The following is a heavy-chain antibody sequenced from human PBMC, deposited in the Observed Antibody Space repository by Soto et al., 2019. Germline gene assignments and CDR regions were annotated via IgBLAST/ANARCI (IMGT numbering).Heavy chain of an antibody. Sequence: QVQLVQSGSDVKKPGASFTVSCKASGYIFNDYYIHWVRQAPGQGLEWMGWIDPRNGGTKYAQKFQDRLTMTTDTSTSTAFLELRRLRLDDTAVFFCARVLYRNGIHAWGQGTLVTVSS. V-gene: IGHV1-2*02. CDR1: GYIFNDYY. D-gene: IGHD2-21*01. J-gene: IGHJ4*02. CDR2: IDPRNGGT. CDR3: ARVLYRNGIHA.